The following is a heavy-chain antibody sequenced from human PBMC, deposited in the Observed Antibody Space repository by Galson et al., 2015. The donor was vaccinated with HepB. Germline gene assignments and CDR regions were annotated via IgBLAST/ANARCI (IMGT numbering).Heavy chain of an antibody. Sequence: QSGAEVKKPGESLRISCKGSGYRFTTYWISWVRQMPGKGLEWMGRIDPSDSTTNYSPSFQGQVSISIDKTIDTAYLRWSTLKASDSAMYYCAREDIVVLPPSLTHNPMTRYYGMDVWGQGTTVTVSS. CDR2: IDPSDSTT. CDR1: GYRFTTYW. D-gene: IGHD2-2*01. CDR3: AREDIVVLPPSLTHNPMTRYYGMDV. J-gene: IGHJ6*02. V-gene: IGHV5-10-1*04.